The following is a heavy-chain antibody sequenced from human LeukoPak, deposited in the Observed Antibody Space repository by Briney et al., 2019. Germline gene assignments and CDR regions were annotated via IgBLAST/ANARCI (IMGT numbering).Heavy chain of an antibody. J-gene: IGHJ4*02. V-gene: IGHV3-23*01. CDR1: GFTFSSYA. Sequence: GGSLRLACAASGFTFSSYAMSRVRQAPEKGLEWVSSITGSGGRPYYADSVKGRFTISRDNSKNTLYLQMNSLRGEDTASYYCAKRYCSSSTCEAVPSSRFDYWGQGTPVTVSS. CDR2: ITGSGGRP. CDR3: AKRYCSSSTCEAVPSSRFDY. D-gene: IGHD2-2*01.